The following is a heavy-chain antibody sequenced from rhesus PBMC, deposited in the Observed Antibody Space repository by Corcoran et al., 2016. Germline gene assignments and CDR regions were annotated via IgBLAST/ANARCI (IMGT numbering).Heavy chain of an antibody. D-gene: IGHD6-13*01. Sequence: EVRMVESGGGLARPGGSLSISCAASGFSFRDTSMHWVRQAYGKGREWISRISNGGETSWYANSVRGRFTISRDNAKNTLYLQMDSLRPEDTAVYYCATNWSPDYWGQGVLVTVSS. CDR2: ISNGGETS. V-gene: IGHV3-59*01. CDR1: GFSFRDTS. CDR3: ATNWSPDY. J-gene: IGHJ4*01.